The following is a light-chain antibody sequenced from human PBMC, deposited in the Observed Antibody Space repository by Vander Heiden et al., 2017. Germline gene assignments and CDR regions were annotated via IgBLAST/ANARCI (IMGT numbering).Light chain of an antibody. CDR1: SSHVRGHNY. Sequence: QSALTHPASVSGSLGQSILISCTGTSSHVRGHNYVSCYQHHPGKVPKLMIYEVSNRPSRVSSRFSGSKSGNSASLTISGLQAEDEADYYCSSYTSSSSVVFGGGTKLTVL. CDR2: EVS. J-gene: IGLJ3*02. V-gene: IGLV2-14*01. CDR3: SSYTSSSSVV.